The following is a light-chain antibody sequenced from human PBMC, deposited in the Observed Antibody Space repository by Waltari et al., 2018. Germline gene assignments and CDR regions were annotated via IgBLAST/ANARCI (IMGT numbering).Light chain of an antibody. J-gene: IGKJ1*01. CDR1: QSVSSGS. Sequence: EIVLTQSPGTLSLSPGERATLSCRASQSVSSGSLAWYQQKPGQAPRRLIYGASSRATGIPDRFSGSGSGTDFTLTISRLEPEDFAVYYCQQYGRTFGQGTKVEI. CDR2: GAS. CDR3: QQYGRT. V-gene: IGKV3-20*01.